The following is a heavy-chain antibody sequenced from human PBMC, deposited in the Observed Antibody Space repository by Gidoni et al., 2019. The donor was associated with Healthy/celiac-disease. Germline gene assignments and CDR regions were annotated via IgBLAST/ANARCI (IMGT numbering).Heavy chain of an antibody. CDR1: GYPLTELS. D-gene: IGHD1-1*01. J-gene: IGHJ3*02. V-gene: IGHV1-24*01. Sequence: QVQLVPSGAEVKKPGASVKVSCKVSGYPLTELSMHWVRQAPGKGLEWMGGFDPEDGETIYAQKFQGRVTMTEDTSTDTAYMELSSLRSEDTAVYYCAIFWATGTSDAFDIWGQGTMVTVSS. CDR3: AIFWATGTSDAFDI. CDR2: FDPEDGET.